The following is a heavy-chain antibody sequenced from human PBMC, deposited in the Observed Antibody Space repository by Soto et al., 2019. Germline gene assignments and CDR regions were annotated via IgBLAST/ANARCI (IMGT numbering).Heavy chain of an antibody. V-gene: IGHV4-59*01. J-gene: IGHJ5*02. CDR2: IYFSGST. CDR3: TREVATPINWFDP. CDR1: GGSINGYY. Sequence: NPSEILSLTCTVSGGSINGYYWTWIRQTPGKGLEWIGNIYFSGSTKYNPSLQSRVTISVDTSKKQFSLRLTSVTPADTAVYYCTREVATPINWFDPWGQGTLFTISS.